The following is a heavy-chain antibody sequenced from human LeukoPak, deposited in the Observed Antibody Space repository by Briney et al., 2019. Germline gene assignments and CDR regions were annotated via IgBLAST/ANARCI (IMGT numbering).Heavy chain of an antibody. Sequence: GRSLRLSCAASGVTFSSYGMHWVRQAPGKGLEWVAVIWYDGSNKYYADSVKGRFTISRDNSKNTLYLQMNSLRAEDTAVYYCAREGIAAAGEYYFDYWGQGTLVTVSS. CDR3: AREGIAAAGEYYFDY. V-gene: IGHV3-33*01. CDR1: GVTFSSYG. J-gene: IGHJ4*02. D-gene: IGHD6-13*01. CDR2: IWYDGSNK.